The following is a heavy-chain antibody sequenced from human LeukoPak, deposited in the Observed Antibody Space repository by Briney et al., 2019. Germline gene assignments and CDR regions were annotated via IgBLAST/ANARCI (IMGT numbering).Heavy chain of an antibody. CDR2: ISAYNGNT. Sequence: ASVKVSCKASGYTFTSYGISWVRQAPGQGLEWMGWISAYNGNTNYAQKHQGRVTMTTDTSTSTAYMELRSLRSDDTAVYYCARASVFYDFWSGYKSDWFDPWGQGTLVTVSS. CDR3: ARASVFYDFWSGYKSDWFDP. CDR1: GYTFTSYG. D-gene: IGHD3-3*01. J-gene: IGHJ5*02. V-gene: IGHV1-18*01.